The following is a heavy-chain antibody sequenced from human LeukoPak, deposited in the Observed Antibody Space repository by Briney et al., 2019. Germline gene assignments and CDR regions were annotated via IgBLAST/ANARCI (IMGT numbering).Heavy chain of an antibody. J-gene: IGHJ4*02. V-gene: IGHV3-21*01. CDR1: GFTFSSYS. D-gene: IGHD6-13*01. Sequence: GGSLRLSSAASGFTFSSYSMNWVRQAPGKGLEWVSSISSSSSYIYYADSVKGRFTISRDNDKHSLYLQMNSLRAEDTAVYYCARNSSSWYYFDYWGQGTLVTVSS. CDR3: ARNSSSWYYFDY. CDR2: ISSSSSYI.